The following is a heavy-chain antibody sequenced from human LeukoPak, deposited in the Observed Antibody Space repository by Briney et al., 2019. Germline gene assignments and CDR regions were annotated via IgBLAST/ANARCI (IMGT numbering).Heavy chain of an antibody. CDR2: IYYGGSI. Sequence: PSETLSLTCTVSGGSLSNYYWSWIRQPPGKGLEWIGYIYYGGSINYNPSLKSRVTISVDMSKNQFSLQLSSVTPADTAVYYCARQSRDGDYIAKLFDYWGQGTLVTVSS. V-gene: IGHV4-59*08. J-gene: IGHJ4*02. D-gene: IGHD4-17*01. CDR1: GGSLSNYY. CDR3: ARQSRDGDYIAKLFDY.